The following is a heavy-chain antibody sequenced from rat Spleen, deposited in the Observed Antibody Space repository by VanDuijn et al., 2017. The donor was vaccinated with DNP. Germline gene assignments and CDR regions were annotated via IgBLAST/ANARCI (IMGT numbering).Heavy chain of an antibody. Sequence: EVQLVESGGGLVQPGRSLKLSCAGSGFTFSNSGMHWIRQAPTKGLEWVTSISTSGGSTYYRDSLKGRFTISRDTAKSTLYLQMDSLRSEDTATYYCTRQNIVRDWYFDFWGPGTMVPVSS. V-gene: IGHV5-19*01. D-gene: IGHD4-3*01. CDR3: TRQNIVRDWYFDF. CDR2: ISTSGGST. J-gene: IGHJ1*01. CDR1: GFTFSNSG.